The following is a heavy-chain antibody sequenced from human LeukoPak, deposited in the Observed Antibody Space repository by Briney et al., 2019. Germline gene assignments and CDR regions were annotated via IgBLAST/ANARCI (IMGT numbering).Heavy chain of an antibody. Sequence: PGGSLRLSCGVSGFSFNSYSMNWVRQAPGKGLEWVASIIGSGTEMFYADSVKGRFTISRDNSKKSLYLQMNSLRVEDTAVYYCAKGQSDIVGAAFFAFDVWGQGTVVSVSS. D-gene: IGHD1-26*01. J-gene: IGHJ3*01. CDR1: GFSFNSYS. V-gene: IGHV3-21*01. CDR3: AKGQSDIVGAAFFAFDV. CDR2: IIGSGTEM.